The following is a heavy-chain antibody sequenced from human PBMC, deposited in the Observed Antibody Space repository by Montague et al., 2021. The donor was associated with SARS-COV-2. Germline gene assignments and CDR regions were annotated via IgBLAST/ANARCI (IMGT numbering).Heavy chain of an antibody. Sequence: PALVKPTQTLTLTCTFSGFSLSTSGMCASWIRQPPGKALEWLARXXWDDDKYYSTSLKTRLTISKDTSKNQVVLTMTNMDPVDTATYYCAREYSSGVYFDYWGQGTLVTVSS. V-gene: IGHV2-70*11. J-gene: IGHJ4*02. D-gene: IGHD6-19*01. CDR2: XXWDDDK. CDR1: GFSLSTSGMC. CDR3: AREYSSGVYFDY.